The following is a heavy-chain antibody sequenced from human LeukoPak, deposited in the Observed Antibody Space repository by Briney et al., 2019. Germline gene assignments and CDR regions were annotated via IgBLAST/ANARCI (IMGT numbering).Heavy chain of an antibody. V-gene: IGHV3-74*01. CDR1: GFTFSRYW. CDR2: INSDGSST. J-gene: IGHJ3*02. CDR3: ARESLTDIVMVGAFDI. D-gene: IGHD2-15*01. Sequence: PGGSLRLSCAASGFTFSRYWMHWVRQAPGKGPVWVSRINSDGSSTSYADSVKGRFTISRDNAKNTPYLQMNSLRAEDTAVYYCARESLTDIVMVGAFDIRGQGTMVTVSS.